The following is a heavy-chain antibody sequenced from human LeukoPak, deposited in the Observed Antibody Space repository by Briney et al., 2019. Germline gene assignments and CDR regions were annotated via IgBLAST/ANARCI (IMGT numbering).Heavy chain of an antibody. Sequence: ASGKLSCKASGYTVTSYGISWGRQAPGQRREYRGGISAYNGNRNYAKKVQGNVTMTPDTCTSTASMELRSLKSDNTGVYYCARGPILIWLGELLYRNWFDPWGQGTLVTVSS. CDR2: ISAYNGNR. CDR3: ARGPILIWLGELLYRNWFDP. CDR1: GYTVTSYG. J-gene: IGHJ5*02. D-gene: IGHD3-10*01. V-gene: IGHV1-18*01.